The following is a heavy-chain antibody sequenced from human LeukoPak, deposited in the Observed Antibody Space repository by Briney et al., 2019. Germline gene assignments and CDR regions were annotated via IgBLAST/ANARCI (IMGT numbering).Heavy chain of an antibody. CDR1: GFTFYSYA. V-gene: IGHV3-33*01. D-gene: IGHD6-13*01. Sequence: TGRSLRLSCAASGFTFYSYAMHVVRQAPGKGLQWVAVIWYDGSSKYYADSVKGRFTISRDNSKNTLYLQLNSLRADDTAVYYCARDPPTQHYTNSFSLDYWGQGTLVTVSS. J-gene: IGHJ4*02. CDR2: IWYDGSSK. CDR3: ARDPPTQHYTNSFSLDY.